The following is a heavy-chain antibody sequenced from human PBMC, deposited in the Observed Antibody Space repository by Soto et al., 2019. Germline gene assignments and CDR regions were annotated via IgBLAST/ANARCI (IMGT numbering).Heavy chain of an antibody. CDR3: SAYGSGSYYPIR. Sequence: SETLSLTCTVSGGSTSSSSYYWGWIRQPPGKGLEWIGSIYYSGSTYYNPSLKSRVTISVDTSKNQFSLKLSSVTAADTAVYYCSAYGSGSYYPIRWGQGTLVTVSS. CDR1: GGSTSSSSYY. D-gene: IGHD3-10*01. J-gene: IGHJ4*02. CDR2: IYYSGST. V-gene: IGHV4-39*01.